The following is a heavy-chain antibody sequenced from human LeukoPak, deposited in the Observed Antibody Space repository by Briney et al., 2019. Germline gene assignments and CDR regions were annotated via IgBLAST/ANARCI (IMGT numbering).Heavy chain of an antibody. CDR3: AREVDIVVVVAVYYYYYMDV. Sequence: PGGSLRLSCAASGFTFDDYGMSWVRQAPGKGLEWVSGINWNGGSTGYADSVKGRFTISRDNAKNSLYLQMNSLRAEDTAVYYCAREVDIVVVVAVYYYYYMDVWGKGTTVTVSS. CDR2: INWNGGST. D-gene: IGHD2-15*01. V-gene: IGHV3-20*04. J-gene: IGHJ6*03. CDR1: GFTFDDYG.